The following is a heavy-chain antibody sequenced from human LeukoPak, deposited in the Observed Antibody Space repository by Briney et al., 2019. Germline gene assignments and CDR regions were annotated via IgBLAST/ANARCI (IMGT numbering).Heavy chain of an antibody. J-gene: IGHJ4*02. CDR2: IYNSGNT. V-gene: IGHV4-59*08. CDR3: ARYDVWGSYRAFDY. CDR1: GGSISGYY. D-gene: IGHD3-16*02. Sequence: ASETLSLTCTVSGGSISGYYWSWIRQPPGEGLEWIGYIYNSGNTNYNPSLKSRVTISVDTSKNQFSLELTSVTAADTAVYYCARYDVWGSYRAFDYWGQGTLVTVSS.